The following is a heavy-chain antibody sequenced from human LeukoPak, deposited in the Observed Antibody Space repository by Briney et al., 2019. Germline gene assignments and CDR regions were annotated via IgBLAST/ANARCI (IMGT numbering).Heavy chain of an antibody. J-gene: IGHJ5*02. CDR3: ARRLEQSLLWFGESNNWFDP. Sequence: SETLSLTCAVYGGSFSGYYWSWIRQPPGQGLEWIGEINHSENTNYNPSLKSRVTISVDTSKNQFSLKLSSVTAADTAVYYCARRLEQSLLWFGESNNWFDPWGQGTLVTVSS. CDR1: GGSFSGYY. V-gene: IGHV4-34*01. D-gene: IGHD3-10*01. CDR2: INHSENT.